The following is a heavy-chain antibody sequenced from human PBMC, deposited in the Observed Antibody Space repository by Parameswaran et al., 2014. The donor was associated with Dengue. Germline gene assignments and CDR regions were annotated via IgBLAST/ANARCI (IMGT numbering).Heavy chain of an antibody. J-gene: IGHJ4*02. Sequence: GESLKISCAASGFTFSSYAMSWVRQAPGKGLEWVSAISGSGGSTYYADSVKGRFTISRDNSKNTLYLQMNSLRAEDTAVYYCAKGSHYDFWSGSGDQGYWGQGTLVTVSS. CDR2: ISGSGGST. D-gene: IGHD3-3*01. CDR1: GFTFSSYA. CDR3: AKGSHYDFWSGSGDQGY. V-gene: IGHV3-23*01.